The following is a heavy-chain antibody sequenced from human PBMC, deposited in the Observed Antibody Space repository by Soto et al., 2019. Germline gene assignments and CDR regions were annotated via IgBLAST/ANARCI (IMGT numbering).Heavy chain of an antibody. CDR3: AKEIAVAGDLDY. CDR2: ISSDGGTK. J-gene: IGHJ4*01. V-gene: IGHV3-30*18. D-gene: IGHD6-19*01. CDR1: GFTFNNYG. Sequence: GGSLRLSCLASGFTFNNYGIHWVRQAPGKGLEWVGVISSDGGTKYYADSVKGRFTISRDNSKNTLYLQMDSLRPEDTAVYYCAKEIAVAGDLDYWGHGTLLTVYS.